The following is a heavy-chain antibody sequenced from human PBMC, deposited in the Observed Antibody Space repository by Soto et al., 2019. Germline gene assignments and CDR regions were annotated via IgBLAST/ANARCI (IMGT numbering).Heavy chain of an antibody. CDR2: ISGSGGGT. D-gene: IGHD4-17*01. J-gene: IGHJ6*02. CDR1: GFTFSSYA. V-gene: IGHV3-23*01. CDR3: ARPMVTTDYYYYYGMDV. Sequence: EVQLLESGGGLVQPGGSLRLSCAASGFTFSSYAMSWVRQAPGKGLEWVSAISGSGGGTYYADSVKGRFTISRDNSKNTLYLQMNSLRAEDTAVYYCARPMVTTDYYYYYGMDVWGQGTTVTVSS.